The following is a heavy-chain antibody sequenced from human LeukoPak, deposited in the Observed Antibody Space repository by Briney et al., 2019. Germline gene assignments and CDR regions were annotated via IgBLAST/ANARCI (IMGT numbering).Heavy chain of an antibody. Sequence: TGGSLTLSCAASGFTDSRKYMSWVRQAPGKGLEWVSVIYSGGSTYYADSVKGRFTIYRDNSNNTLYLQMTSLRAEHTAVYYCARGCSSTSCYGFDYWGQGTLVTVSS. J-gene: IGHJ4*02. CDR1: GFTDSRKY. CDR3: ARGCSSTSCYGFDY. D-gene: IGHD2-2*01. CDR2: IYSGGST. V-gene: IGHV3-53*01.